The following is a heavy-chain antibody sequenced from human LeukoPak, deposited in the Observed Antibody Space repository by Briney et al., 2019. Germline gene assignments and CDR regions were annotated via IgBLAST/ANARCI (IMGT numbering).Heavy chain of an antibody. D-gene: IGHD1-7*01. J-gene: IGHJ4*02. CDR3: AREGGTRNWNYKTATTDY. Sequence: SVKVSCKASGGTFSSYATSWVRQAPGQGLEWMGGIIPIFGTANYAQKLQGRVTMTTDTSTSTAYMELRSLRSDDTAVYYCAREGGTRNWNYKTATTDYWGQGTLVTVSS. CDR1: GGTFSSYA. CDR2: IIPIFGTA. V-gene: IGHV1-69*05.